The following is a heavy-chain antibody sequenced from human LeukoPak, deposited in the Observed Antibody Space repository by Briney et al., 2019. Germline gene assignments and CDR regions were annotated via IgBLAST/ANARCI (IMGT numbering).Heavy chain of an antibody. CDR1: GFTFSSYA. CDR2: ISGSGGST. Sequence: GGSLRLSCADSGFTFSSYAMSWVRQAPGKGLEWVSAISGSGGSTDYADSVKGRFTISRDNSKNTLYLQMNSLRAEDTAVYYCAKDYDSSGYYYFRNYFDYWGQGTLVTVSS. V-gene: IGHV3-23*01. CDR3: AKDYDSSGYYYFRNYFDY. J-gene: IGHJ4*02. D-gene: IGHD3-22*01.